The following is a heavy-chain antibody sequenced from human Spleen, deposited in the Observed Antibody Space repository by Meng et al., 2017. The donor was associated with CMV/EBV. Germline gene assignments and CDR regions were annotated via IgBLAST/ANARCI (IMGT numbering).Heavy chain of an antibody. V-gene: IGHV3-53*01. Sequence: GGSLRLSCTVSGFNVKDNYMSWVRQAPGKEVEWVSVIYPAGSTYYRNSVKGRFTISRDNSKNTLYLQMNSLRAEDTAVYYCAKVGEGFTIFGPLDVWGQGTTVTVSS. CDR2: IYPAGST. CDR3: AKVGEGFTIFGPLDV. D-gene: IGHD3-3*01. J-gene: IGHJ6*02. CDR1: GFNVKDNY.